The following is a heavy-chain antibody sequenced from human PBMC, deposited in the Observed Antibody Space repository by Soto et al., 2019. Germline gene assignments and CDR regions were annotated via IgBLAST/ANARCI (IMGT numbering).Heavy chain of an antibody. CDR2: IIPIFGTA. J-gene: IGHJ3*02. Sequence: SVKVSCKASGGTFSSYAISWVRQAPGQGLEWMGGIIPIFGTANYAQKFQGRVTITADESTSTAYMELSSLRSEDTAVYYCARTFIDSSGYKHHDAFDIRGQGTMVTV. CDR1: GGTFSSYA. D-gene: IGHD3-22*01. CDR3: ARTFIDSSGYKHHDAFDI. V-gene: IGHV1-69*13.